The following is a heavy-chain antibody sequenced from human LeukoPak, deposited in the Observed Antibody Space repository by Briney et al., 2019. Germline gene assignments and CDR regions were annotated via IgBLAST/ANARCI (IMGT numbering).Heavy chain of an antibody. Sequence: PSETLSLTCTVFGGPISDYYWSWIRQPPGKGLEWIGYSYYTGVTNYNPSLKSRVSISVDTSKKQFSLNLTSVTTADTAVYYCARLHLDYLDYWGQGAVVTVSS. CDR2: SYYTGVT. J-gene: IGHJ4*02. CDR1: GGPISDYY. V-gene: IGHV4-59*01. CDR3: ARLHLDYLDY.